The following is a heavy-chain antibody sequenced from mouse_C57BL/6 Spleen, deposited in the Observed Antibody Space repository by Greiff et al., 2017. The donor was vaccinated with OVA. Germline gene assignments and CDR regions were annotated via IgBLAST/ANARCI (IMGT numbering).Heavy chain of an antibody. CDR1: GFTFSSYA. D-gene: IGHD2-10*02. V-gene: IGHV5-4*01. CDR2: ISDGGSYT. J-gene: IGHJ4*01. CDR3: ARERYGNSAMDD. Sequence: EVNVVESGGGLVKPGGSLKLSCAASGFTFSSYAMSWVRQTPEKRLEWVATISDGGSYTYYPDNVKGRFTISRDNAKNNLYLQMSHLKSEDTAMYYCARERYGNSAMDDWGQGTSVTVSS.